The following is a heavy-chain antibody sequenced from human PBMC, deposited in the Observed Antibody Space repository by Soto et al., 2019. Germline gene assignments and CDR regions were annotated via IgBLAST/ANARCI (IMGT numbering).Heavy chain of an antibody. CDR3: TTGRADPLY. V-gene: IGHV3-15*07. J-gene: IGHJ4*02. Sequence: EVQLVESGGGLVKPGGSLRLSCAVSGFTFDKVWMNWVRQAPGKGVEWVDGIKSKTDGGTTDYAATVKGRFTISRDDSKNRLYLQMHSLETVHTGMYFCTTGRADPLYWGQPTRVTVSS. CDR2: IKSKTDGGTT. CDR1: GFTFDKVW.